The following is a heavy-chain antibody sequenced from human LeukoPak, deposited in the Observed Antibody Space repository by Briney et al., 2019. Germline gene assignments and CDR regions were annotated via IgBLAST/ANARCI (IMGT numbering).Heavy chain of an antibody. D-gene: IGHD6-6*01. Sequence: GESLKISCKGSGYSFTSYLIGWVRQMPGKGLEWMGNIYPGDSDTKYSPSFQGQVTISADKSITTTYLQWSSLKASDTAIYYCARRSSIATRLFDFWGQGTLVTVSS. V-gene: IGHV5-51*01. CDR1: GYSFTSYL. CDR3: ARRSSIATRLFDF. CDR2: IYPGDSDT. J-gene: IGHJ4*02.